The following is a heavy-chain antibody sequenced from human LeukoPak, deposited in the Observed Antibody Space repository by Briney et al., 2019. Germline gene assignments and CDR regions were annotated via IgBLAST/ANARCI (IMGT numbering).Heavy chain of an antibody. CDR3: AKVDYYDRSGYRGGIDY. Sequence: PGGSLRLSCAASGFTFSSYAMSWVRQAPGKGLEWVSAISGSGGSTYYADSVKGRFTISRDNSKNTLYLQMNSLRAEDTAVYYCAKVDYYDRSGYRGGIDYWGQGTLVTVSS. V-gene: IGHV3-23*01. CDR2: ISGSGGST. D-gene: IGHD3-22*01. CDR1: GFTFSSYA. J-gene: IGHJ4*02.